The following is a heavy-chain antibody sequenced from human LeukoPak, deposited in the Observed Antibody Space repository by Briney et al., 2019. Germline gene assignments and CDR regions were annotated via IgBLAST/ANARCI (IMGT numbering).Heavy chain of an antibody. Sequence: PGGSLRLSCAASGFTFSGSDIHWVRQASGKGLEWIGRIKTKAESYATAYVVSVKGRFTLSRDDSKNTVFLQMNSLKTEDTAVYYCSRRMFTADWHLDLWGRGTLVTVSS. CDR2: IKTKAESYAT. V-gene: IGHV3-73*01. CDR1: GFTFSGSD. CDR3: SRRMFTADWHLDL. D-gene: IGHD3-10*02. J-gene: IGHJ2*01.